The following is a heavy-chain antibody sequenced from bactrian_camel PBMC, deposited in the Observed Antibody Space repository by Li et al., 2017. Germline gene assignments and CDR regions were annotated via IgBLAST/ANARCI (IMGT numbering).Heavy chain of an antibody. CDR2: IDPRDSGT. D-gene: IGHD3*01. J-gene: IGHJ6*01. Sequence: HVQLVESGGGSVQAGGSLRLSCEASGGSLSRDCAGWFRQAPGKERQWVARIDPRDSGTYYASSVKGRFTISLDNAKNTLYLQMDHLEPEDTGMYYCAADLASAAYCFSSGRIAWGQGTQVTVS. CDR1: GGSLSRDC. V-gene: IGHV3S1*01. CDR3: AADLASAAYCFSSGRIA.